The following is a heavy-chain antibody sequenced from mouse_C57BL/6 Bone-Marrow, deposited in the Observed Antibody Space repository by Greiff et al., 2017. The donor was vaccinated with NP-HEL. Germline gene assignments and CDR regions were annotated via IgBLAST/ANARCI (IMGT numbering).Heavy chain of an antibody. CDR3: AKNEPPPMDY. CDR2: IWRGGST. CDR1: GFSLTSSG. V-gene: IGHV2-5*01. Sequence: VQLQQSGPGLVQPSQSLSITCTVSGFSLTSSGVHWVRQSPGKGLEWLGVIWRGGSTDYTAAFMSRLSITKDNSKSQVFFKMHSLQADDTAIYYCAKNEPPPMDYWGQGTSVTVSS. J-gene: IGHJ4*01.